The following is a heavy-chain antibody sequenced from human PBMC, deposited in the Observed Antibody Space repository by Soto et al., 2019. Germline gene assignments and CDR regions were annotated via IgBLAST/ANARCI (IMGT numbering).Heavy chain of an antibody. D-gene: IGHD6-19*01. CDR2: ISSSSDTI. J-gene: IGHJ1*01. Sequence: GGSLRLSCAPSGFTLPGYSMNWVRQAPGKGLEWVSYISSSSDTIYYADSVKGRFTISRHNSKSMLYLQMTSLRVEDTAVYYCAISVAGPHAEYFQHWGQGTLVTVSS. CDR3: AISVAGPHAEYFQH. V-gene: IGHV3-48*01. CDR1: GFTLPGYS.